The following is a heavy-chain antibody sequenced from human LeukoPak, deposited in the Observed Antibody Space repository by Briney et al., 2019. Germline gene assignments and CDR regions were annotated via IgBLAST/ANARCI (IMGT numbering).Heavy chain of an antibody. D-gene: IGHD5-12*01. V-gene: IGHV3-30*03. J-gene: IGHJ4*02. CDR2: ISNDGSNR. Sequence: PGGSLRLSCAASGFTFSSHSMNWVRQAPGKGLEWMAVISNDGSNRYYADSVKGRFTISRDNSKNTLYLQMNSLRAEDTAVYYCERDRSSYEYYFDYWGQGTLVTVSS. CDR3: ERDRSSYEYYFDY. CDR1: GFTFSSHS.